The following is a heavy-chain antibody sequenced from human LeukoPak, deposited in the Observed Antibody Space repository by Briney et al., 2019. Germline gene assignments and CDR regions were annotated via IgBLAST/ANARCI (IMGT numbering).Heavy chain of an antibody. CDR1: GFTFSSYA. D-gene: IGHD3-3*01. J-gene: IGHJ4*02. Sequence: GGSLRLSCAASGFTFSSYAMSWVRQAPGKGLEWVSAISGSGGSTYYADSVKGRFTISRDNSKNTLYPQMNSLRAEDTAVYYCARDRSPVLRFLEWLLWSWGQGTLVTVSS. CDR2: ISGSGGST. V-gene: IGHV3-23*01. CDR3: ARDRSPVLRFLEWLLWS.